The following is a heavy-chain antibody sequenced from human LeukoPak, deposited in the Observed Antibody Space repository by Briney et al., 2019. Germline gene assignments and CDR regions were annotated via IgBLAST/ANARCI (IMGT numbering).Heavy chain of an antibody. D-gene: IGHD3-3*01. Sequence: YDESNKYYADSVKGRFTISRDNSKNTLYLQMNSLRAEDTAVYYCARGTDTKPFWSGYWVDVWGQGTTVTVSS. V-gene: IGHV3-30*03. CDR2: YDESNK. J-gene: IGHJ6*02. CDR3: ARGTDTKPFWSGYWVDV.